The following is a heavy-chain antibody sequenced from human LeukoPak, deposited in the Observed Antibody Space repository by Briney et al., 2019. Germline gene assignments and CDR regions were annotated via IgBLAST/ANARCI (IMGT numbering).Heavy chain of an antibody. Sequence: AETLSLTCTVSGGSISSYYWSWIRQPPGKRLEWIGYIYYSGSTNYNPPLKSRVTISVDTSKNQFSLKLSSVTAADTAVYYCARNSAGAFDIWGQGTMVTVSS. CDR1: GGSISSYY. CDR2: IYYSGST. V-gene: IGHV4-59*01. J-gene: IGHJ3*02. CDR3: ARNSAGAFDI. D-gene: IGHD6-25*01.